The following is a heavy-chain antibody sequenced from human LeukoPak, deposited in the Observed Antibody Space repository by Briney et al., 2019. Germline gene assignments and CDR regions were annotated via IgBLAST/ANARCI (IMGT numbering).Heavy chain of an antibody. V-gene: IGHV3-74*01. CDR3: ASLAYGPDY. CDR2: SNSDGSNT. Sequence: GSLRLSCAASGFTFSTYWMHWVRQAPGKGLVWVSTSNSDGSNTFYADSVKGRFTISRDNAKNTLYLQMNSLRVEDTAVYYCASLAYGPDYWGQGTLVTVSS. D-gene: IGHD3-10*01. J-gene: IGHJ4*02. CDR1: GFTFSTYW.